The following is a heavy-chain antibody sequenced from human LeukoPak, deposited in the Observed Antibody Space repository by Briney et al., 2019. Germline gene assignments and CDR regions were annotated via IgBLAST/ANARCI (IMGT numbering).Heavy chain of an antibody. J-gene: IGHJ6*02. D-gene: IGHD6-13*01. V-gene: IGHV3-13*01. Sequence: PGGSLRLSCAASGFTFSSYDMHWVRQATGKGLEWVSAIGTAGDTYYPGSVKGRFTISRENAKNSLYLQMNSLRAGDTAVYYCARVLSRAAGSVYYYYYGMDVWGQGTTVTVSS. CDR1: GFTFSSYD. CDR3: ARVLSRAAGSVYYYYYGMDV. CDR2: IGTAGDT.